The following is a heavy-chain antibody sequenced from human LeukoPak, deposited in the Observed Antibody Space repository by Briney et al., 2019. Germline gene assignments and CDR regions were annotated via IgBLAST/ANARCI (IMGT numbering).Heavy chain of an antibody. CDR1: GGSISSGSYY. J-gene: IGHJ6*03. CDR3: ASTPYSSSWYNYYYYMDV. D-gene: IGHD6-13*01. CDR2: IYTSGST. Sequence: SETLSLNCTVSGGSISSGSYYWSWIRQPAGKGLEWIGRIYTSGSTNYNPSLKSRVTISVDTSKNQFSLKLSSVTAADTAVYYCASTPYSSSWYNYYYYMDVWGKGTTVTVSS. V-gene: IGHV4-61*02.